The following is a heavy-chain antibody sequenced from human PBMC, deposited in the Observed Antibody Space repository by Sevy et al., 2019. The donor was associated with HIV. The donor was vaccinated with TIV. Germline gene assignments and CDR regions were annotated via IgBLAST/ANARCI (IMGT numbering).Heavy chain of an antibody. CDR3: VRDERAIASHFDY. J-gene: IGHJ4*02. D-gene: IGHD2-21*01. CDR2: FDRTDIT. V-gene: IGHV3-48*02. Sequence: GSLKPSCEASGFPLRSYNMNLVRQAPEKGLEWGATFDRTDITPYGDSVKGRFIIPRDTAKNSLFLQMNSLRDDDTAMYFCVRDERAIASHFDYWGRGTLVTVSS. CDR1: GFPLRSYN.